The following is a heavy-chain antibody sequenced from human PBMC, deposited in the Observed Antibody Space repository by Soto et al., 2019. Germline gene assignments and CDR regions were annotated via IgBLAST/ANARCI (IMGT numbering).Heavy chain of an antibody. J-gene: IGHJ4*02. CDR2: ISDTGTT. Sequence: SETLSLTCTVSGASIISYYWNWIRQPPGKGLESIGYISDTGTTTYNPSLENRVTISVDASKNQFSLKLNSVTAADTAVYYCTTAILTGYPHYYFDYWGQGTLVTVSS. V-gene: IGHV4-59*01. D-gene: IGHD3-9*01. CDR3: TTAILTGYPHYYFDY. CDR1: GASIISYY.